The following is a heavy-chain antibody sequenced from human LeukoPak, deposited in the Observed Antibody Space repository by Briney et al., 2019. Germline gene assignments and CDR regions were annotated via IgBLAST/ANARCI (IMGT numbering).Heavy chain of an antibody. CDR3: ARGLGNYGY. Sequence: PSGTLSLTCTVSGGSISSYYWSWIRQPAGKGLKWIGRIYTSGSTNYNPSLKSRVTISVDKSKNQFSLKLSSVTGADTAVYYCARGLGNYGYWGQGTLVTVSS. CDR1: GGSISSYY. D-gene: IGHD5-12*01. J-gene: IGHJ4*02. V-gene: IGHV4-4*07. CDR2: IYTSGST.